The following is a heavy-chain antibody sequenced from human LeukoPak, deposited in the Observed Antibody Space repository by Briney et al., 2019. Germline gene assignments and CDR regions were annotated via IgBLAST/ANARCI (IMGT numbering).Heavy chain of an antibody. V-gene: IGHV4-34*01. CDR2: INHSGST. Sequence: PSETLSLTCAVYGGSFSGYYWSWIRQPPGKGLEWIGEINHSGSTNYNPSLKSRVTISVDTSKNQFSLKLSSVTAADTAVYYCARVSNYYDSSGYYTYYYYYYYMDVWGKGTTVTVSS. D-gene: IGHD3-22*01. CDR3: ARVSNYYDSSGYYTYYYYYYYMDV. CDR1: GGSFSGYY. J-gene: IGHJ6*03.